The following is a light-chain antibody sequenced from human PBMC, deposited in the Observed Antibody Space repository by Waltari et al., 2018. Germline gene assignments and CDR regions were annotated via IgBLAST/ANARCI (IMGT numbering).Light chain of an antibody. CDR2: DVT. CDR1: TSDIGPYDY. CDR3: SSFTSSTTWV. V-gene: IGLV2-14*03. J-gene: IGLJ3*02. Sequence: QSALTQPASVSGSPGQSITTSCIGTTSDIGPYDYVSWYQQTPGKAPKLLIYDVTKWPTGISNRFSGSKSGNTASLTISGLQTEDEAHYYCSSFTSSTTWVFGGGTKVTVL.